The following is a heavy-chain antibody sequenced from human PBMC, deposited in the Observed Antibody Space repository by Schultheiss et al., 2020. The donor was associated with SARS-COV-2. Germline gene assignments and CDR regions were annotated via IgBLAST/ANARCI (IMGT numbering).Heavy chain of an antibody. CDR2: IYPGDSDT. CDR1: GYIFTTYW. Sequence: GGSLRLSCKGSGYIFTTYWIGWVRQMPGKGLEWMGIIYPGDSDTRYSPSFQGQVTISADKSISTAYLQWSSLQTSDTAIYYCARPKDTAMVTVDYWGQGTLVTVSS. D-gene: IGHD5-18*01. CDR3: ARPKDTAMVTVDY. V-gene: IGHV5-51*01. J-gene: IGHJ4*02.